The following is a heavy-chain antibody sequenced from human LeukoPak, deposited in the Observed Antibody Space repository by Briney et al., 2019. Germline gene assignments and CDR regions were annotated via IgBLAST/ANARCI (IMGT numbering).Heavy chain of an antibody. D-gene: IGHD2-15*01. J-gene: IGHJ4*02. CDR1: GFTFSSYA. Sequence: GGSLRLSCAASGFTFSSYAMSWVRQAPGKGLDWVSGISGSGDSTYYADSVKGRFTISRDNSKNTLYLQMNSLRAEDTAVYYCAKDLLSGGNCYSIFHYWGQGTLVTVSS. CDR3: AKDLLSGGNCYSIFHY. V-gene: IGHV3-23*01. CDR2: ISGSGDST.